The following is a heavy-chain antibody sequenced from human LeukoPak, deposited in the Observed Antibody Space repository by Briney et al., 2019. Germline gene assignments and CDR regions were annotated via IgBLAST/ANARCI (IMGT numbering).Heavy chain of an antibody. Sequence: GGSLRLSCAASGFTISDYWMNWVRQAPGKGLEWVANINQDGSAKYYVDSVKGRFTFSRDNAMNSLFLQMNSLRAEDTAVYYCARDVHGGAFDYWGQGTLVTVSS. CDR1: GFTISDYW. V-gene: IGHV3-7*01. D-gene: IGHD4-23*01. J-gene: IGHJ4*02. CDR3: ARDVHGGAFDY. CDR2: INQDGSAK.